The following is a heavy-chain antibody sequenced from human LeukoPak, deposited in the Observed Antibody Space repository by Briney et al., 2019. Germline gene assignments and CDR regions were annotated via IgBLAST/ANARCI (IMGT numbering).Heavy chain of an antibody. CDR3: AREGLVPADPDY. V-gene: IGHV4-38-2*02. J-gene: IGHJ4*02. CDR1: GYSISSGYY. Sequence: SETLSLTCAVSGYSISSGYYWGWIRQPPGKGLEWIGYIYYSGSTYYNPSLKSRVTISVDTSKNQFSLKLSSVTAADTAVYYCAREGLVPADPDYWGQGTLVTVSS. D-gene: IGHD2-2*01. CDR2: IYYSGST.